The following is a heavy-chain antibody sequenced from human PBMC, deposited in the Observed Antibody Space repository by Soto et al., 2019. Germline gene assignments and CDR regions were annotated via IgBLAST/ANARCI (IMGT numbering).Heavy chain of an antibody. CDR2: ISYDGSNK. CDR1: GFTFSSYA. D-gene: IGHD2-2*02. Sequence: GGSVRLSCAASGFTFSSYAMHWVRQAPGKGLEWVAVISYDGSNKYYADSVKGRFTISRDNSKNTLYLQMNSLRAEDTAVYYCASVVGYCSSTSCYTGAFDIWGQGTMVTVSS. J-gene: IGHJ3*02. CDR3: ASVVGYCSSTSCYTGAFDI. V-gene: IGHV3-30-3*01.